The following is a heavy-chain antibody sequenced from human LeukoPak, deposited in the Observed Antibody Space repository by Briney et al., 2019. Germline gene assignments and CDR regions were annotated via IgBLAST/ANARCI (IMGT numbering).Heavy chain of an antibody. D-gene: IGHD2-2*01. CDR2: INPNSGGT. CDR1: GYTFTGYY. CDR3: ARDCSSTSCQDY. J-gene: IGHJ4*02. V-gene: IGHV1-2*02. Sequence: ASVKVSCKASGYTFTGYYMHWVRQAPGQGLEWMGWINPNSGGTNYAQKFQGRVTMTRDTSISTAYMELSRLRSDDTAVYYCARDCSSTSCQDYWGQGTLVTVSS.